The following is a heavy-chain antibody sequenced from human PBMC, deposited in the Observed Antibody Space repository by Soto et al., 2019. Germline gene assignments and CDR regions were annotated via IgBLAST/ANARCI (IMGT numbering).Heavy chain of an antibody. CDR2: INPNTGAT. CDR1: GFTFSDYY. D-gene: IGHD3-3*02. J-gene: IGHJ5*02. V-gene: IGHV1-2*02. CDR3: TRVPCIISTCQAWSWFAP. Sequence: QVQLVQSGAEVKKPGASVKVSCKASGFTFSDYYIHWVRRAPGQGLEWMGWINPNTGATNYAQNFQGRVTMTRDTSISTAYMELSRLRSDDSAVYFCTRVPCIISTCQAWSWFAPWGQGTLVTVSS.